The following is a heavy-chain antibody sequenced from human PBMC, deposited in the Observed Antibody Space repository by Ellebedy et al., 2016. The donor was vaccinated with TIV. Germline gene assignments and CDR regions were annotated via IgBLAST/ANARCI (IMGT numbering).Heavy chain of an antibody. CDR3: ARGGSYVAFDI. CDR1: GFTFSDHY. V-gene: IGHV3-72*01. Sequence: GESLKISCAASGFTFSDHYMDWVRQAPGKGLEWVGRIRNKVNSYTTEYAASVKGRFTISRDYSKNSLYLQMNSLKTEDTAVYYFARGGSYVAFDIWGQGTMVTVSS. D-gene: IGHD1-26*01. J-gene: IGHJ3*02. CDR2: IRNKVNSYTT.